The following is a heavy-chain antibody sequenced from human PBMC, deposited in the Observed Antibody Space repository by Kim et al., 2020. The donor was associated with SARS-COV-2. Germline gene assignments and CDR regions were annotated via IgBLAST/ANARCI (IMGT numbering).Heavy chain of an antibody. Sequence: GGSLRLSCAASGFTFSSHWMHWVRQAPGKGLVWVLRINSDGSTTNYADSVKGRFTISRDNAKNTLYLQMNSLRAEDTAVYYCARQQFSSGWYYFDYWGQGTLVTVS. CDR1: GFTFSSHW. J-gene: IGHJ4*02. CDR2: INSDGSTT. D-gene: IGHD6-19*01. V-gene: IGHV3-74*01. CDR3: ARQQFSSGWYYFDY.